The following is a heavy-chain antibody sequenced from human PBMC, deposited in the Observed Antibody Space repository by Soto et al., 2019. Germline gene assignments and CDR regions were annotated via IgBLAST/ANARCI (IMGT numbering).Heavy chain of an antibody. V-gene: IGHV4-34*01. D-gene: IGHD3-22*01. CDR2: INHSGST. J-gene: IGHJ4*02. CDR3: ARGDYYDSSGYWH. Sequence: SETLSLTCAVSGGSISSGGYYWSWIRQPPGKGLEWIGEINHSGSTNYNPSLKSRVTISVDTSKNQFSLKLSSVTAADTAVYYCARGDYYDSSGYWHWGQGTLVTVS. CDR1: GGSISSGGYY.